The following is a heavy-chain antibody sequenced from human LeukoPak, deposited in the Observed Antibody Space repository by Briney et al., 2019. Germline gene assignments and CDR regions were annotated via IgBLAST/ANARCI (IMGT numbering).Heavy chain of an antibody. CDR1: GFTFDDYA. J-gene: IGHJ4*02. CDR2: ISWNSGRR. CDR3: AKDISTNYDSWGYDY. Sequence: GGSLRLSCAASGFTFDDYAMHWVRQAPGKGLEWVSGISWNSGRRGYADSVKGRFTISRDNAKNSLYLQMNSLRAEDMALYYCAKDISTNYDSWGYDYWGQGTLVTVSS. D-gene: IGHD3-3*01. V-gene: IGHV3-9*03.